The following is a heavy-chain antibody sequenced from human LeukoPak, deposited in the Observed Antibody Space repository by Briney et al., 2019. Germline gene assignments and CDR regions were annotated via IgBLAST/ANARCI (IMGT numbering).Heavy chain of an antibody. V-gene: IGHV3-21*01. CDR2: ISSSGSYI. Sequence: GGSLRLSCAASGFTFSSYAMSWVRQAPGKGLEWISSISSSGSYIYYADSVKGRFTISRDNAENSLFLQMNSLKDEDTAVYYCARSYNSGRDYWGQGTLVTVSS. J-gene: IGHJ4*02. D-gene: IGHD3-10*01. CDR3: ARSYNSGRDY. CDR1: GFTFSSYA.